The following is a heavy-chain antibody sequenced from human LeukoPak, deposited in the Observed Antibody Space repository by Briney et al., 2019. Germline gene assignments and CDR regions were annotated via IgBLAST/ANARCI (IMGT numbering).Heavy chain of an antibody. V-gene: IGHV3-73*01. CDR3: ARQGAVAGTVDC. Sequence: GGSLRLSCAASGFTFSGSAMHWVRQASGKGLEWVGRIRTKANNYATAYAALVKGRFTISRDDSKNTAYLQMSSLKTEDTAVYYCARQGAVAGTVDCWGQGTLVTVSS. CDR2: IRTKANNYAT. D-gene: IGHD6-19*01. CDR1: GFTFSGSA. J-gene: IGHJ4*02.